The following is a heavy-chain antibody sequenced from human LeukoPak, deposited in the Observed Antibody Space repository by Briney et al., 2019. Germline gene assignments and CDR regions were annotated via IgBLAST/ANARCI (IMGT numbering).Heavy chain of an antibody. J-gene: IGHJ6*03. Sequence: SETLSLTCTVSGGSISSGSYYWSWIRQPAGKGLEWIGRIYTSGTTNYNPSLKSRVTISVDTSKNQFSLKLSSVTAADTAVYYCARRPIAGLTGYYYYYMDVWGKGTTVTVSS. V-gene: IGHV4-61*02. CDR3: ARRPIAGLTGYYYYYMDV. D-gene: IGHD6-13*01. CDR1: GGSISSGSYY. CDR2: IYTSGTT.